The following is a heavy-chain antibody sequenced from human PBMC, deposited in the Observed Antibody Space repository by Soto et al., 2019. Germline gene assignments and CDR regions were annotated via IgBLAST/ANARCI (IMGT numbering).Heavy chain of an antibody. CDR3: AKEKPSSGWLQFDY. CDR2: ISGSDGKT. J-gene: IGHJ4*02. V-gene: IGHV3-23*01. Sequence: PGGSLRLSCAASGFSFGSYALSWVRQAPGKGLEWVSTISGSDGKTFYADSVKGRFSISRDTSKNTLYLQMNSLRAEDTAVYYCAKEKPSSGWLQFDYWGQGTLVTVSS. D-gene: IGHD6-19*01. CDR1: GFSFGSYA.